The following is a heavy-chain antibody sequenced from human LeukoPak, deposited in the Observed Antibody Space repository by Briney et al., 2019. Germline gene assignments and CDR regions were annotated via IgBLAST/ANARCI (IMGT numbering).Heavy chain of an antibody. CDR3: ARTISGSYHYYYYYMDV. CDR2: IYYSGST. D-gene: IGHD1-26*01. Sequence: PSETLSLTCTVSGYSISSGYYWSWIRQPPGKGLEWIGYIYYSGSTNYNPSLKSRVTISVDTSKNQFSLKLSSVTAADTAVYYCARTISGSYHYYYYYMDVWGKGTTVTISS. CDR1: GYSISSGYY. V-gene: IGHV4-61*01. J-gene: IGHJ6*03.